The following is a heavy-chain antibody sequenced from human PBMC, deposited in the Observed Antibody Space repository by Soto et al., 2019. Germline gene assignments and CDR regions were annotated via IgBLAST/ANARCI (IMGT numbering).Heavy chain of an antibody. J-gene: IGHJ5*02. CDR2: IYHSGST. V-gene: IGHV4-30-2*01. Sequence: PSETLSLTCAVSGGSISSGGYSWSWIRQPPGKGLEWIGYIYHSGSTYYNPSLKSRVTISVDRSKNQFSLKLSSVTAADTAVYYCARGLLVRGVRVWFDPWGQRTLVTVSS. CDR1: GGSISSGGYS. CDR3: ARGLLVRGVRVWFDP. D-gene: IGHD3-10*01.